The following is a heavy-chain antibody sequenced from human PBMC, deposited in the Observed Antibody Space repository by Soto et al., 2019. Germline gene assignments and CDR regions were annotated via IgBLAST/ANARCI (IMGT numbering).Heavy chain of an antibody. CDR3: ATYYDFWSGYFDY. CDR1: GFTFSSYA. D-gene: IGHD3-3*01. J-gene: IGHJ4*02. V-gene: IGHV3-23*01. Sequence: PGGSLRLSCAASGFTFSSYAMSWVRKAPGKGLEWVSAISSSGGSTYYADSVKGRFTISRDNSKNTLYLQMNNLRAEDTAVYYCATYYDFWSGYFDYWGQGTLVTVSS. CDR2: ISSSGGST.